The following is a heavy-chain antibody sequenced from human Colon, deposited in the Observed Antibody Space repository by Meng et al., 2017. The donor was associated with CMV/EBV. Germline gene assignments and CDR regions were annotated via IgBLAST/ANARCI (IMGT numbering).Heavy chain of an antibody. CDR1: GYTFSDYG. J-gene: IGHJ4*02. V-gene: IGHV1-18*01. CDR2: VSADNGRT. CDR3: ARDWGTDSGYDRRVGDY. D-gene: IGHD5-12*01. Sequence: ASVKVSCKASGYTFSDYGISWVRQAPGEGLEWMGWVSADNGRTDYAQKIRSRVTMTTDASTSTAYMELRSLRSDDSATYYCARDWGTDSGYDRRVGDYWGQGTLVTVSS.